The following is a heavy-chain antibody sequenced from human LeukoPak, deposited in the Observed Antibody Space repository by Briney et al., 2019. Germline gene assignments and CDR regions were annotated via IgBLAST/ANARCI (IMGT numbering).Heavy chain of an antibody. CDR3: AREIVDIVATRMGWFDP. CDR1: GVSISSSNSY. Sequence: PSETLSLTCTVSGVSISSSNSYWGWIRQPPGKGLEWIGSIYYSGNTYYNASLKSQVSISIDTSKNQFSLKLSSVTAADTAVYYCAREIVDIVATRMGWFDPWGQGTLVTVSS. J-gene: IGHJ5*02. D-gene: IGHD5-12*01. CDR2: IYYSGNT. V-gene: IGHV4-39*07.